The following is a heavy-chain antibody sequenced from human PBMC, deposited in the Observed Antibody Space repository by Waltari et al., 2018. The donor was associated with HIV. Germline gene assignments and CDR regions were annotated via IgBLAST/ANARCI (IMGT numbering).Heavy chain of an antibody. J-gene: IGHJ4*02. Sequence: EVLLVESGGGLVQPGGSLRLSCAASGFTFSTYWMHWVRQAPGKGLVWGSRMDEYGGITNYADSVEGRFTISRDNAKNTLYLQMNNLRAEDTATYYCARDLSGYSDYWGQGTLVTVSS. V-gene: IGHV3-74*01. CDR2: MDEYGGIT. CDR1: GFTFSTYW. D-gene: IGHD3-3*01. CDR3: ARDLSGYSDY.